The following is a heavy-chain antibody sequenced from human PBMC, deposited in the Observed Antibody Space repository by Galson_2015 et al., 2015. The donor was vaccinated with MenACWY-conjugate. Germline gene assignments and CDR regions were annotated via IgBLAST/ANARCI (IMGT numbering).Heavy chain of an antibody. J-gene: IGHJ6*03. CDR3: ARVAYYDFWSGYYTLRDYYYYMDV. CDR1: GFTLSNYG. D-gene: IGHD3-3*01. CDR2: IWYDGSNE. Sequence: LRLSCAASGFTLSNYGMHWVRQAPGKGLEWVAVIWYDGSNEYYADSVKGRFTISRDNSKNTLYLQMNSLRAEDTAVYYCARVAYYDFWSGYYTLRDYYYYMDVWGTGTTVTVSS. V-gene: IGHV3-33*01.